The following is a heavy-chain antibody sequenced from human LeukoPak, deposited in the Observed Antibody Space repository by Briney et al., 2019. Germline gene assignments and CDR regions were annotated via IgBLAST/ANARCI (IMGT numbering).Heavy chain of an antibody. CDR2: ISNNGGYT. CDR3: AKQLGYCSDGSCYFPY. D-gene: IGHD2-15*01. J-gene: IGHJ4*02. Sequence: GGSLRLSCAASGFIFSSYAMNWARQAPGKGLEWVSAISNNGGYTYYADSVQGRFTISRDNSKSTLCLQMNSLRAEDTAVYYCAKQLGYCSDGSCYFPYWGQGTLVTVSS. CDR1: GFIFSSYA. V-gene: IGHV3-23*01.